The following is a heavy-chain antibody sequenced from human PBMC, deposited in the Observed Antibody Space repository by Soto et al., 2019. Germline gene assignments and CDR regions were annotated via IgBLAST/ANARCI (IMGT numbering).Heavy chain of an antibody. CDR1: GGSVSSGSYC. V-gene: IGHV4-61*01. J-gene: IGHJ5*02. CDR2: IYYSGST. CDR3: ARGRYCSGGSCYSNWFDP. Sequence: SETLSLTCTVSGGSVSSGSYCWSWIRQPPGKGLEWIGYIYYSGSTNYNPSLKSRVTISVDTSKNQFSLKLSSVTAADTAVYYCARGRYCSGGSCYSNWFDPWGQGTLVTVSS. D-gene: IGHD2-15*01.